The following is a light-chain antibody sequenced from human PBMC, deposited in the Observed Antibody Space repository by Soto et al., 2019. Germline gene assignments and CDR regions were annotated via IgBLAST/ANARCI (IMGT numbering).Light chain of an antibody. J-gene: IGLJ1*01. CDR1: SSDVGGYNF. Sequence: QSALTQPASVSGSPGQSITISCTGTSSDVGGYNFVSWYQQHPGKAPKLIIYEGTSRPSGVSNRFSGSKSGNTASLTISGLQSEDEADYYCNSYTTSSPLVFGTGTKLTVL. CDR2: EGT. CDR3: NSYTTSSPLV. V-gene: IGLV2-14*03.